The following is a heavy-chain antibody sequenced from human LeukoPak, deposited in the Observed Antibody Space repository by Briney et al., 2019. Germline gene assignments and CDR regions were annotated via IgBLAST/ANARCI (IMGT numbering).Heavy chain of an antibody. J-gene: IGHJ4*02. D-gene: IGHD5-18*01. CDR3: ARVNVDTAMVGFDY. CDR2: ISYDGSNK. V-gene: IGHV3-30-3*01. CDR1: GFTFSSYA. Sequence: GGSLRLSCAASGFTFSSYAMHWVRQAPGKGLEWVAVISYDGSNKYYADSVKGRFTISRDNSKNTLYLQMNSLRAEDTAVYYCARVNVDTAMVGFDYWGQGTLVTVSS.